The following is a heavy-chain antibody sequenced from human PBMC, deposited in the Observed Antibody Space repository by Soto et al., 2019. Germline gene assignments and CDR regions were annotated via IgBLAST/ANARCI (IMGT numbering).Heavy chain of an antibody. D-gene: IGHD1-26*01. J-gene: IGHJ2*01. Sequence: ASVKVSCKASGFTFTSSAVQWVRQARGQRPEWIGWIVVGSGNTNYAQKFQERVTITRDMSTSTAYMELSSLRSEDTAVYYCAAGIVGAKRVYWYFDLWGRGTLVTVSS. V-gene: IGHV1-58*01. CDR1: GFTFTSSA. CDR2: IVVGSGNT. CDR3: AAGIVGAKRVYWYFDL.